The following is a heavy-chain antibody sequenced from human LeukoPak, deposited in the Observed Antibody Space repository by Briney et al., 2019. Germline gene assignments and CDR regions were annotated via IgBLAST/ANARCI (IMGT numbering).Heavy chain of an antibody. J-gene: IGHJ4*02. CDR2: ISGSGGGT. CDR3: AKTGTEDGYNIYFDH. CDR1: GFTFSGYA. D-gene: IGHD5-24*01. V-gene: IGHV3-23*01. Sequence: QPGGSLRLSCAASGFTFSGYAMSWVRQAPGKGLEWVSLISGSGGGTYYADSVKARFNIFRDNSKNTQDLQMNSLRAEDTAVYYCAKTGTEDGYNIYFDHWGQGTLVTVSS.